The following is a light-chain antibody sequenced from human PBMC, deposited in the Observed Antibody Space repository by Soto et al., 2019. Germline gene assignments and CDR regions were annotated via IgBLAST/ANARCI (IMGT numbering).Light chain of an antibody. J-gene: IGKJ5*01. V-gene: IGKV1-5*03. CDR1: QSISSW. CDR2: KAS. Sequence: DIQMTLSPSTLSASVGDRVTITCRASQSISSWLAWYQQKPGKAPKLLIYKASSLESGVPSRFSGSGSGTEFTLTISSLQPDDFATYYCQQYNSYPITFGQGTRLEIK. CDR3: QQYNSYPIT.